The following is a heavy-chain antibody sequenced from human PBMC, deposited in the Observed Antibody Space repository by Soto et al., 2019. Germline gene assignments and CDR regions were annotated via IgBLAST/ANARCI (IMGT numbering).Heavy chain of an antibody. CDR1: GGTFSSYA. Sequence: QVQLVQSGAEVKKPGSSVKVSCRASGGTFSSYAISWVRQAPGQGLEWMGGIIPIFGTANYAQKFQGRVTINADESTSTAYMELSSLRSEDTAVYYCARDVERGYYGSGSYTRFDPWGQGTLVTVSS. D-gene: IGHD3-10*01. CDR3: ARDVERGYYGSGSYTRFDP. CDR2: IIPIFGTA. J-gene: IGHJ5*02. V-gene: IGHV1-69*01.